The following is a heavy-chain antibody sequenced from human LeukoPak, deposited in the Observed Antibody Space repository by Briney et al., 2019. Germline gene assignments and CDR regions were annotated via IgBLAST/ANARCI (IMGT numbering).Heavy chain of an antibody. V-gene: IGHV3-23*01. CDR3: AKDPYAILTGYRYHFDY. Sequence: PGGSLRLSCVASGFTSSSYAMSWVRQAPGKGLEWVSAISGSGGSTYYADSVKGRFTISRDNSKNTLFLQMNSLRAEDTAVYYCAKDPYAILTGYRYHFDYWGQGTLVTVSS. D-gene: IGHD3-9*01. J-gene: IGHJ4*02. CDR1: GFTSSSYA. CDR2: ISGSGGST.